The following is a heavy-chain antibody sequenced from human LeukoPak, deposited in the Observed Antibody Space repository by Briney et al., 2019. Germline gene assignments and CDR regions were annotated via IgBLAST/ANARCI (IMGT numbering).Heavy chain of an antibody. D-gene: IGHD1-20*01. J-gene: IGHJ5*02. Sequence: SETLSLTCAVSGGSISNNFWWLWVRQPPGKGLEWIGEIYHSGNTNYNPSLKSRVTISVDKSKNQFSLKLNSVTAADTAVYYCARVVTGATFWFDPWGQGTLVTVSS. CDR3: ARVVTGATFWFDP. CDR2: IYHSGNT. CDR1: GGSISNNFW. V-gene: IGHV4-4*02.